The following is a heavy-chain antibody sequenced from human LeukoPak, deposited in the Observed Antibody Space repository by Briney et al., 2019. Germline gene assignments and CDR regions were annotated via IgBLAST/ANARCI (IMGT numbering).Heavy chain of an antibody. CDR3: ARELYYGSGSPGRD. Sequence: PGGSLRLSCAASGFTFSSYAMHWVRQAPGKGLEWAAVISYDGSIEYYADSVKGRFTISRDNSKNTLHLQMNSLRVEDTAVYYCARELYYGSGSPGRDWGQGTLVTVSS. D-gene: IGHD3-10*01. CDR2: ISYDGSIE. J-gene: IGHJ4*02. V-gene: IGHV3-30*04. CDR1: GFTFSSYA.